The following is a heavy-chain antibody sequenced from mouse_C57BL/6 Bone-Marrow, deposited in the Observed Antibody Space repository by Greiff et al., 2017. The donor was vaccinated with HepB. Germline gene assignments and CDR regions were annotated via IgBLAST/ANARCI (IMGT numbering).Heavy chain of an antibody. CDR3: AKGTGRVYAMDY. Sequence: LQESGAELARPGASVKLSCKASGYTFTSYGISWVKQRTGQGLEWIGEIYPRSGNTYYNEKFKGKATLTADKSSSTAYMELRSLTSEDSAVYFCAKGTGRVYAMDYWGQGTSVTVSS. CDR2: IYPRSGNT. CDR1: GYTFTSYG. D-gene: IGHD4-1*01. J-gene: IGHJ4*01. V-gene: IGHV1-81*01.